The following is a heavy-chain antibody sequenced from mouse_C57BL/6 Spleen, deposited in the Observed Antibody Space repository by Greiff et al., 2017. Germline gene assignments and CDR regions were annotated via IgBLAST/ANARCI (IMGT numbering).Heavy chain of an antibody. J-gene: IGHJ3*01. CDR3: TSGDGSSPWFAY. CDR2: ISSGGDYI. CDR1: GFTFSSYA. V-gene: IGHV5-9-1*02. D-gene: IGHD1-1*01. Sequence: EVKVVESGEGLVKPGGSLKLSCAASGFTFSSYAMSWVRQTPEKRLEWVAYISSGGDYIYYADTVKGRFTISRDNARNTLYLQMSSLKSEDTAMYYCTSGDGSSPWFAYWGQGTLVTVSA.